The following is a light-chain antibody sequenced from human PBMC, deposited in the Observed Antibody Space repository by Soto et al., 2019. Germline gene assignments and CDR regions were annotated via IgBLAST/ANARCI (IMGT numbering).Light chain of an antibody. CDR2: DDN. CDR1: SSNIGGNS. Sequence: QSVLTQPPSVSAAPGQKVTISCSGSSSNIGGNSVSWYQQLPGTAPKLLIYDDNKRPSGIPDRFSGSKSGTSATLGITGFQTGDEADYYCQSHDSSPSGYVFGTGNKVTVL. CDR3: QSHDSSPSGYV. V-gene: IGLV1-51*01. J-gene: IGLJ1*01.